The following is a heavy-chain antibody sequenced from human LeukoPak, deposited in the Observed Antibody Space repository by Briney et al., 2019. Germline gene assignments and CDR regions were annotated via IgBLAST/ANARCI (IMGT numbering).Heavy chain of an antibody. CDR3: ARVSFDVRLGELSFDY. D-gene: IGHD3-16*02. CDR1: GGAISSGDYY. CDR2: SYYSGNT. J-gene: IGHJ4*02. V-gene: IGHV4-30-4*01. Sequence: SETLSLTCTVSGGAISSGDYYWSWIRQPPGKGLEWIGYSYYSGNTYYNPSLKSRVTISMDTSKNQFSLKLNSMTAADTAVYYCARVSFDVRLGELSFDYWGQGTLVTVSS.